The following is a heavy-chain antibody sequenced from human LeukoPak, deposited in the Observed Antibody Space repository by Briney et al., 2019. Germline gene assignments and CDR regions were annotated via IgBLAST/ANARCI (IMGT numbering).Heavy chain of an antibody. J-gene: IGHJ5*02. D-gene: IGHD4-17*01. CDR3: AKEGVYGDYPGVNWFDP. Sequence: GGFLRLSCAASGFTFSSYEMNWVRQAPGKGLEWVSYISSSGNTMYYADSVKGRFTISRDNAENSLYLQMNSLRAEDTAVYYCAKEGVYGDYPGVNWFDPWGQGTLVTVSS. V-gene: IGHV3-48*03. CDR2: ISSSGNTM. CDR1: GFTFSSYE.